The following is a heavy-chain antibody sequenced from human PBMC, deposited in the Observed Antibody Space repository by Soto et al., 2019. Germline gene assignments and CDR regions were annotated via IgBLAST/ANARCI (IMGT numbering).Heavy chain of an antibody. V-gene: IGHV5-51*01. J-gene: IGHJ3*02. CDR3: ARAGRLYYNSGSYYDAFDI. CDR2: IYPGDSDT. CDR1: GYSFTTYW. Sequence: GESLKISCKGSGYSFTTYWIGWVRQMPGKGLEWMGIIYPGDSDTRYSPSFQGQVTISADKSISTAYLQWGSLKASDTAMYYCARAGRLYYNSGSYYDAFDIWGQGTMVTVSS. D-gene: IGHD3-10*01.